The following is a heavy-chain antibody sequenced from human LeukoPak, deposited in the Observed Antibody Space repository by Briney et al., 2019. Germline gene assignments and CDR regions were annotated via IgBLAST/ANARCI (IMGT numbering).Heavy chain of an antibody. CDR1: DGSFSGYY. Sequence: SETLSLTCAVYDGSFSGYYWSWIRQPPGKGLEWVGEINHSGSTNYNPSLKSRVTISVDTSKNHLSLKVSSVTAADTAVYYCARGRDFPDFWGQGTLVTVSS. CDR2: INHSGST. J-gene: IGHJ4*02. V-gene: IGHV4-34*01. CDR3: ARGRDFPDF. D-gene: IGHD3-3*01.